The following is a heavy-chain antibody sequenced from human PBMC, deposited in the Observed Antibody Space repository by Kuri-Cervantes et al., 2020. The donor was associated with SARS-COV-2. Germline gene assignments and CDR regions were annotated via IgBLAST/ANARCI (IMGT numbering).Heavy chain of an antibody. CDR2: ISSSSSTI. D-gene: IGHD6-6*01. CDR1: GFTFSSYS. CDR3: ARDVIAARPSRGAFDI. Sequence: GESLKISCAASGFTFSSYSMNWVRQAPGKGLEWVSYISSSSSTIYYADSVKGRFTISRDTAKNSLYLQMNSLRAEDTAVYYCARDVIAARPSRGAFDIWGQGTMVTVSS. V-gene: IGHV3-48*01. J-gene: IGHJ3*02.